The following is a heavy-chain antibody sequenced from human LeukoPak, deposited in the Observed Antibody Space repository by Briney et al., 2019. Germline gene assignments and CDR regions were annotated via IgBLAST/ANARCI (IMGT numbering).Heavy chain of an antibody. Sequence: GGSLRLSCAASGFTFNRHWMHWVRQAPGKGLVWVSRSNSDGSSTVHADSVKGRFTISRDNAKNTLYLQMNSLRAEDTAVYYCARGAGIYYTTGWTGWFDPWGQGTLVTVTS. CDR3: ARGAGIYYTTGWTGWFDP. CDR2: SNSDGSST. V-gene: IGHV3-74*01. CDR1: GFTFNRHW. J-gene: IGHJ5*02. D-gene: IGHD6-19*01.